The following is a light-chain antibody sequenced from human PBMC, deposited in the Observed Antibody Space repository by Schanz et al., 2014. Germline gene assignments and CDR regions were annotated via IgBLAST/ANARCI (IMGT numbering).Light chain of an antibody. CDR2: GNS. J-gene: IGLJ3*02. V-gene: IGLV1-44*01. CDR3: ASWDDSLNARV. Sequence: QSVLTQPPSASGTPGQRVTVSCSGSTSNIGTNTVNWYQQLPGTAPKLLIYGNSNRPSGVPDRFSGSKSGTSASLAISGLQSEDEADYYCASWDDSLNARVFGGGTKLTVL. CDR1: TSNIGTNT.